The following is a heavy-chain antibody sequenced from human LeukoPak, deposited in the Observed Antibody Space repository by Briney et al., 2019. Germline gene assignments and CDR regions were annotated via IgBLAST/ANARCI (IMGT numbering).Heavy chain of an antibody. Sequence: GESLKISCKGSGYRFTNYWIGWVRQMPGKALEWMGIIYPGDSDTRYSPSCQGQVTISADKSISTAYLQWSSLKASDTAIYYCARHSRSYYDSSAYVNYYYGMDVWGQGTTVTVSS. D-gene: IGHD3-22*01. CDR3: ARHSRSYYDSSAYVNYYYGMDV. V-gene: IGHV5-51*01. CDR1: GYRFTNYW. CDR2: IYPGDSDT. J-gene: IGHJ6*02.